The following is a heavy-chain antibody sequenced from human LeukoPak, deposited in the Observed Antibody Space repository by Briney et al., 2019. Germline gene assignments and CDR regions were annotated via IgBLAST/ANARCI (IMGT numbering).Heavy chain of an antibody. J-gene: IGHJ3*02. CDR1: GGSISSSNW. V-gene: IGHV4-4*02. CDR2: IYHSGST. CDR3: ARRAVAVLSAFDI. D-gene: IGHD6-19*01. Sequence: SGTLSLTCAVSGGSISSSNWWSWVRPPPGKGLEWIGEIYHSGSTNYDPSLKSRVTISVDKSKNQFSLKLSSVTAADTAVYYCARRAVAVLSAFDIWGQGTMVTVSS.